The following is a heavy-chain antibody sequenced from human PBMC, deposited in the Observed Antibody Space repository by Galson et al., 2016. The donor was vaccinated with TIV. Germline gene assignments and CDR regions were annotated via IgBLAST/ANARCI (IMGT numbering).Heavy chain of an antibody. V-gene: IGHV3-74*01. D-gene: IGHD3-22*01. Sequence: SLRLSCAASGFTFSHYWMHWVRQVPGKGLVWVSRINSDGSITTYADSVEGRFTVSRDNAQNPLYLQMNSLRAEDTAVYYCARQGYYDSSGYYVSWGQGTLVTVSS. J-gene: IGHJ5*02. CDR2: INSDGSIT. CDR3: ARQGYYDSSGYYVS. CDR1: GFTFSHYW.